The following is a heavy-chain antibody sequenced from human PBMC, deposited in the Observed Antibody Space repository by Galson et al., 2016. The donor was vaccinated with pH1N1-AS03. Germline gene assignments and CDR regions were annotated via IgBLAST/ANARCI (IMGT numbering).Heavy chain of an antibody. D-gene: IGHD1-26*01. CDR3: ARDVSGSYGLDY. CDR1: GGTFGSYA. V-gene: IGHV1-69*13. Sequence: SVKVSCKASGGTFGSYAVSCVRQAPGQGLEWMGGIIPIFGTRHYAQRFQGRVTITADESTTTASMELSSLRFEDTAMYYCARDVSGSYGLDYWGQGTQVTVSA. CDR2: IIPIFGTR. J-gene: IGHJ4*02.